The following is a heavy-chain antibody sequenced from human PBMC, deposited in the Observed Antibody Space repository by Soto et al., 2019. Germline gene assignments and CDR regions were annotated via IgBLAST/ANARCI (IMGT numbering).Heavy chain of an antibody. J-gene: IGHJ4*02. CDR3: ARYFRGSGRYFFDY. CDR1: GFTFISSF. CDR2: INQDGGGT. D-gene: IGHD6-19*01. V-gene: IGHV3-7*03. Sequence: EVQLVESGGGVVQPGGSLRLSCVASGFTFISSFMGWFRQAPGKGLEWVANINQDGGGTYYVDSVEGRFTISRDNAKDSLYLQMNSIRGEDTAVYYCARYFRGSGRYFFDYWGQGTLVTVSS.